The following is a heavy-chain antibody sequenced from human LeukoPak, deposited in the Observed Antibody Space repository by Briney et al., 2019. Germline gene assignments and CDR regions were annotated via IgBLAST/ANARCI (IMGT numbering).Heavy chain of an antibody. CDR1: GYTFTSYA. V-gene: IGHV7-4-1*02. Sequence: ASVKVSCKASGYTFTSYAMNWVRQAPGQGLEWMGWINTNTGNPTYAQGFTGRFVFSLDTSVSTAYLQISSLKAEDTAVYYCASILVGATVNWFDPWGQGTLVTVSS. J-gene: IGHJ5*02. CDR2: INTNTGNP. D-gene: IGHD1-26*01. CDR3: ASILVGATVNWFDP.